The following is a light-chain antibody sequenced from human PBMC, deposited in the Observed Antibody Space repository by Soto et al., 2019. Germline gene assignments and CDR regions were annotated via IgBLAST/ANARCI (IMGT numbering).Light chain of an antibody. CDR1: QSVSSS. Sequence: EIVMTQSPVTLSVSPGERATLSCRASQSVSSSLAWYQQKPGQAPRLLIYGASTRATGVPARFSGSGSGTEFTLTISSLQSEDFAVYYCQQYNNWWTFGQGTKVDIK. J-gene: IGKJ1*01. V-gene: IGKV3-15*01. CDR2: GAS. CDR3: QQYNNWWT.